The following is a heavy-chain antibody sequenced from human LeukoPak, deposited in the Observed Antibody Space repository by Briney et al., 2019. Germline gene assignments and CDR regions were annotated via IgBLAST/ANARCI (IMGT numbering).Heavy chain of an antibody. CDR3: ARVDAIVATTPDY. D-gene: IGHD5-12*01. CDR1: GYTFTGYY. V-gene: IGHV1-2*02. J-gene: IGHJ4*02. Sequence: APVKVSCKASGYTFTGYYMHWVRQAPGQGLEWMGWINPNSGGTNYAQKFQGRVTMTRDTSISTAYMELSRLRSDDTAVYYCARVDAIVATTPDYWGQGTLVTVSS. CDR2: INPNSGGT.